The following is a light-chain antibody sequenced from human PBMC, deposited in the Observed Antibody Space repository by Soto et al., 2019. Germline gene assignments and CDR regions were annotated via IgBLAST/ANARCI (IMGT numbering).Light chain of an antibody. CDR1: SGHNSYA. CDR3: QTWSTDIRV. J-gene: IGLJ3*02. Sequence: QPVLTQPHSASASLGASVNLTCTLRSGHNSYAIAWHQQQPEKGPRYLMKLNSDGSHSKGAGIPDRFSGSSSGAERYLTISSLQSEDEADYFCQTWSTDIRVFGGGTKLTVL. CDR2: LNSDGSH. V-gene: IGLV4-69*01.